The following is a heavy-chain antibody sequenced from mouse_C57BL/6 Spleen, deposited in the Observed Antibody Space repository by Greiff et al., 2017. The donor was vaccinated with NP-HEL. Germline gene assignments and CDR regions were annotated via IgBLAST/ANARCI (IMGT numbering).Heavy chain of an antibody. CDR2: IYPGNSDT. D-gene: IGHD2-4*01. CDR3: TGGADYDERAWFAY. CDR1: GYTFTSYW. V-gene: IGHV1-5*01. J-gene: IGHJ3*01. Sequence: EVQLQQSGTVLARPGASVKMSCKTSGYTFTSYWMHWVKQRPGQGLEWIGAIYPGNSDTSYNQKFKGKAKLTAVTSASTAYMELSSLTNEESAVYYGTGGADYDERAWFAYWGQGTLVTVSA.